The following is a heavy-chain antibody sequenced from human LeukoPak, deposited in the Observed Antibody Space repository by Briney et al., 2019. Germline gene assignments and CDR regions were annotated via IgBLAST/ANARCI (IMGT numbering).Heavy chain of an antibody. CDR2: IYSGDRT. V-gene: IGHV3-53*01. Sequence: PGGSLRLSCAASGFTVSSNYMSWVRQAPGKGLEWVSIIYSGDRTNYAASVKGRFTISRDTSKNTLYLQMNSLGAEDTAVNYCTRVGDGLAYTPNDHWGQGTLVTVSS. CDR1: GFTVSSNY. CDR3: TRVGDGLAYTPNDH. J-gene: IGHJ5*02. D-gene: IGHD3-16*01.